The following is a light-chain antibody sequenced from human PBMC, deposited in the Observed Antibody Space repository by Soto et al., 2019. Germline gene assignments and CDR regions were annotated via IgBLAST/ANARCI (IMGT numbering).Light chain of an antibody. J-gene: IGKJ2*01. CDR3: QQYNYWPMYT. CDR2: GTS. V-gene: IGKV3-15*01. Sequence: EIVMTQSPATLSVSPGERDTLSCRASQSVSSNLAWYQQKPGQAPRLLIYGTSSRATGIPVRFSGSGSGTEFTLTISSLQSEDFAVYYCQQYNYWPMYTFGQGTKLEIK. CDR1: QSVSSN.